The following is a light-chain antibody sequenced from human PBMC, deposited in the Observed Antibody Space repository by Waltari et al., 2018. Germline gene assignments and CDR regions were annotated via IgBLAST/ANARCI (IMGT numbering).Light chain of an antibody. CDR2: DSS. V-gene: IGKV3-11*01. CDR1: QKIATY. CDR3: QQHNNWPRRT. J-gene: IGKJ5*01. Sequence: EIVLTQSPGTLSLSPGETATLSCRAGQKIATYLAWFQQRPGKAPRLLIYDSSNRATGIPARFSGSGSGTDFTLTITSLEAEDFGIYYCQQHNNWPRRTFGQGARLDIK.